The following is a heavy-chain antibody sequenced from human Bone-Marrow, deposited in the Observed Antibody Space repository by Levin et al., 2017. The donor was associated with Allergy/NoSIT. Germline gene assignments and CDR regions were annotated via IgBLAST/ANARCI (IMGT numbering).Heavy chain of an antibody. CDR1: GGSVSNGASF. D-gene: IGHD3-10*01. Sequence: SETLSLTCTVSGGSVSNGASFWSWIRQHPVKGLEWIGYIYYSGSTHYNPSFKGRFTLSIDTSKNQFSLQVSSLTAADTAVYFCARGGEQTSFDSWGQGTLVTVSS. CDR2: IYYSGST. CDR3: ARGGEQTSFDS. J-gene: IGHJ5*01. V-gene: IGHV4-31*03.